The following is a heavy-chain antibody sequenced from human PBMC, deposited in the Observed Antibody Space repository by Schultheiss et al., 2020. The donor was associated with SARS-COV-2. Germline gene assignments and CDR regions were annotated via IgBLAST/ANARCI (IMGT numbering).Heavy chain of an antibody. D-gene: IGHD5-12*01. V-gene: IGHV3-21*01. CDR1: GFTFRSYS. CDR3: ARNLVNWDSGYDSPLPDEDY. J-gene: IGHJ4*02. CDR2: ISSSSTYM. Sequence: GESLKISCAASGFTFRSYSMNWVRQAPGKGLEWVSSISSSSTYMYYADSVKGRFTISRDNAKNSLYLQMNSLRAEDTAMYYCARNLVNWDSGYDSPLPDEDYWGQGTLVTVSS.